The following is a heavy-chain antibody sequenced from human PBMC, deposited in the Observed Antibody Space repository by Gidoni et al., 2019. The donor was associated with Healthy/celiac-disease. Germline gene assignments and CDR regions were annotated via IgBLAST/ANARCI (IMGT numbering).Heavy chain of an antibody. D-gene: IGHD2-2*01. Sequence: EVQLLEYGGGLVQPGGYLRLSCAASGLTFSSCAMSWVRQAPGKGLGWGSAISGSGGSTYYADSLTGRFTISRDNSKNTLYLQMNSLRAEATAVYYFAKDPLGVVPAATYSDYWGQGTLVTVSS. V-gene: IGHV3-23*01. CDR3: AKDPLGVVPAATYSDY. CDR1: GLTFSSCA. CDR2: ISGSGGST. J-gene: IGHJ4*02.